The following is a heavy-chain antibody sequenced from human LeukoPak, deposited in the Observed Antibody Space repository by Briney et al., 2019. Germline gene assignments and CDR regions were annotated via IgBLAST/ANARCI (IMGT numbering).Heavy chain of an antibody. V-gene: IGHV4-31*03. CDR3: AKAARDLLAARSGTDWFDP. D-gene: IGHD6-6*01. CDR2: IYYSGSA. CDR1: GDSISSGGYY. Sequence: PSQTLSLTCTVSGDSISSGGYYWSWIRQHPGKGLEWIGFIYYSGSAYYIPPLKGRVTISVDTSKNQFSLWLSSVTAADTAVYYCAKAARDLLAARSGTDWFDPWGQGTLVTVSS. J-gene: IGHJ5*02.